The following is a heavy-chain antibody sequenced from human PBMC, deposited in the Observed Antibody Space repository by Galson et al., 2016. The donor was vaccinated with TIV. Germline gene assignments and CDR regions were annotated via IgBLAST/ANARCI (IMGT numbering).Heavy chain of an antibody. CDR1: GFTFSSYP. D-gene: IGHD4-17*01. V-gene: IGHV3-30-3*01. CDR3: ARVYADYYFDS. J-gene: IGHJ4*02. CDR2: ISFDGSDK. Sequence: SLRLSCAASGFTFSSYPMHWVRQAPGKGLEWVAYISFDGSDKYYAASVKGRFTISRDKSKNSLYLQMDSLRAEDTAVYSCARVYADYYFDSWGQGTRVTVSS.